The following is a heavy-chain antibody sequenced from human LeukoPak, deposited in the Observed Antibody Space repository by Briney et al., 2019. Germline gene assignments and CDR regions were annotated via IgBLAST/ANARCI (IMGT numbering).Heavy chain of an antibody. CDR1: RYTFTGYY. J-gene: IGHJ4*02. Sequence: GASVKVSCKASRYTFTGYYMHWVRQAPGQGLEWMGRINPILGIANYAQKFQGRVTITADKSASTAYMELSSLRSEDTAVYYCARDPPRRDTAMDHRIDYWGQGTLVTVSS. D-gene: IGHD5-18*01. V-gene: IGHV1-69*04. CDR3: ARDPPRRDTAMDHRIDY. CDR2: INPILGIA.